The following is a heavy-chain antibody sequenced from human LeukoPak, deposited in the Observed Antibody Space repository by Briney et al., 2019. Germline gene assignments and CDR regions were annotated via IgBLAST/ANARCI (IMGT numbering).Heavy chain of an antibody. D-gene: IGHD6-13*01. V-gene: IGHV1-18*01. J-gene: IGHJ5*02. CDR2: ISAYNGNT. Sequence: ASVKVSCKASGYTFTSYGISWVRQAPGQGLEWMGWISAYNGNTNYAQKLQGRVTMTTDTSTSTAYMELRSLRSDDTAVYYCARNKQLGNRYNWFDPWGQGTLVTVSS. CDR3: ARNKQLGNRYNWFDP. CDR1: GYTFTSYG.